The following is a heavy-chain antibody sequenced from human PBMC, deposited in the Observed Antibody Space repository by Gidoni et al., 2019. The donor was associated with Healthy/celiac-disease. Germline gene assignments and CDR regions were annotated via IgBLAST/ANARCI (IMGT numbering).Heavy chain of an antibody. CDR2: IKSKTDGGTT. J-gene: IGHJ4*02. V-gene: IGHV3-15*01. D-gene: IGHD2-15*01. CDR1: GFTFSNAW. CDR3: TTGASYAPGYCSGGSCYSDY. Sequence: EVQLVESGGGLVKPGGSLRLSCASSGFTFSNAWMSWVRQAPGKGLEWVGRIKSKTDGGTTDYAAPVKGRFTISRDDSKNTLYLQMNSLKTEDTAVYYCTTGASYAPGYCSGGSCYSDYWGQGTLVTVSS.